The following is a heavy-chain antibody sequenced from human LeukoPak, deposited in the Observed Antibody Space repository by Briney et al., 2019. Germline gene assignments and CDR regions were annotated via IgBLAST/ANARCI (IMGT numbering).Heavy chain of an antibody. Sequence: ASVKVSCKASGYTFTSYDINWVRQATGQGLEWMGWMNPNSGNTGYAQKFQGRVTMTRNTSISTAYMELSSLRSEDTAVYYCARGRLRYSSGSNWFDPWGQGTLVIVSS. CDR1: GYTFTSYD. J-gene: IGHJ5*02. D-gene: IGHD6-19*01. CDR3: ARGRLRYSSGSNWFDP. V-gene: IGHV1-8*01. CDR2: MNPNSGNT.